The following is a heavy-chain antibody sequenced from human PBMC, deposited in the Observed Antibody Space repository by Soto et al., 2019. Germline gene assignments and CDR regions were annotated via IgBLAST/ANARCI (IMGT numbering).Heavy chain of an antibody. CDR2: ISGSGSTT. V-gene: IGHV3-48*03. CDR1: GFTFSSYE. D-gene: IGHD1-26*01. CDR3: ARALGILGVDY. J-gene: IGHJ4*02. Sequence: GGSLRLSCEASGFTFSSYELSWVRQAPGKGLEWVSYISGSGSTTYYADSVKGRFTISRDNAKTSLYLQVNSLRAEDTAVYYCARALGILGVDYWGQGALVTVSS.